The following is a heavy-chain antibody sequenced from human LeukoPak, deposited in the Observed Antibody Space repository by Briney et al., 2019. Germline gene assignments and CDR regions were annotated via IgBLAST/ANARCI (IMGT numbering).Heavy chain of an antibody. CDR2: LNPNSVDT. D-gene: IGHD5-24*01. CDR1: GYTFTDYY. J-gene: IGHJ4*02. Sequence: ASVKVSCKASGYTFTDYYMHWVRQALGQPLEWIGWLNPNSVDTNYAQKIQGRVSMTTDSSISTDYMYLRDLRSDDTAVYSCARGRNIEMTTMSGGSDYWGEGALVSVCS. V-gene: IGHV1-2*02. CDR3: ARGRNIEMTTMSGGSDY.